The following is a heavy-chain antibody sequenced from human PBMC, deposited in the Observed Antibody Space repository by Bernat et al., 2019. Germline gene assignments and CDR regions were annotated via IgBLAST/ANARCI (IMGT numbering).Heavy chain of an antibody. CDR3: ARGTITTVTTSSYYYGMDV. CDR1: GGTFSSYA. J-gene: IGHJ6*02. D-gene: IGHD4-17*01. V-gene: IGHV1-69*12. CDR2: IIPILGTA. Sequence: QVQLVQSGAEVKKPGSSVKVSCKASGGTFSSYAISWVRQAPGQGLEWMGGIIPILGTANYAQKFQGRVTITADESTSTAYMELSSLRSEDTAVYYCARGTITTVTTSSYYYGMDVWGQGTTVTVSS.